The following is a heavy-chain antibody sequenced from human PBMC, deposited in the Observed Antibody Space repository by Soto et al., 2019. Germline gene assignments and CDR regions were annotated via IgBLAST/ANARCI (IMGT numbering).Heavy chain of an antibody. CDR3: TTHPYYDILPGIFLDV. CDR1: GFTFSSYG. Sequence: PGGSRRLSCAASGFTFSSYGMHWGRQAPGKGLEWVAVISYDGSNKYYADSVKGRFTISRDNSKNTLYLQMNSLRAEDTAVYYCTTHPYYDILPGIFLDVWGQGTTVTVSS. V-gene: IGHV3-30*03. CDR2: ISYDGSNK. D-gene: IGHD3-9*01. J-gene: IGHJ6*02.